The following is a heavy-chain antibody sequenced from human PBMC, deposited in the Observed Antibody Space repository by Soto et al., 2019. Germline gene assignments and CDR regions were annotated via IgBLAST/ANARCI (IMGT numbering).Heavy chain of an antibody. CDR3: ASLGYSSGWYVYFQH. D-gene: IGHD6-19*01. CDR1: GGSFSGYY. CDR2: INHSGST. J-gene: IGHJ1*01. V-gene: IGHV4-34*01. Sequence: QVQLQQWGAGLLKPSETLSLTCAVYGGSFSGYYWSWIRQPPGKGLEWIGEINHSGSTNYNPSLKSRVTISVDTSKNQFSLKLSSVTAADTAVYYCASLGYSSGWYVYFQHWGQGTLVTVSS.